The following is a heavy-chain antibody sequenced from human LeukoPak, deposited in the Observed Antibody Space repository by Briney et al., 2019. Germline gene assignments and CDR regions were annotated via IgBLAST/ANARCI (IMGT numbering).Heavy chain of an antibody. J-gene: IGHJ4*02. CDR1: GFIFSSYA. CDR2: ISGSGGST. V-gene: IGHV3-23*01. CDR3: AKDLDYYGSGTDPVFDY. D-gene: IGHD3-10*01. Sequence: HGGSVSLSCAASGFIFSSYAMSWVRQAPGKGLEWVSAISGSGGSTYYADSVRDRLTIYRDNSKNTLYLQMNSLRAEDTAVYYCAKDLDYYGSGTDPVFDYWGQGTLVTVSS.